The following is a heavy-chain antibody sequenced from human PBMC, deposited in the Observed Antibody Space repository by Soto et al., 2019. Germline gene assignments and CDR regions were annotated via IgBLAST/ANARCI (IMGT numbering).Heavy chain of an antibody. CDR1: GGSISSGGYY. Sequence: SETLSLTCTVSGGSISSGGYYWSWIRQHPGKGLEWLGDIYGSGITFYNPSLQSRVILSMDTSKNQFSLKLSSVTAADTAVYYCARKQSGFFYGIDYWGQGTLVTVSS. CDR2: IYGSGIT. J-gene: IGHJ4*02. CDR3: ARKQSGFFYGIDY. V-gene: IGHV4-31*03. D-gene: IGHD3-3*01.